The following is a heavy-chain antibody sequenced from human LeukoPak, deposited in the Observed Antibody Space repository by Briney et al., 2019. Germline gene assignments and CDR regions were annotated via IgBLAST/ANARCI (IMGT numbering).Heavy chain of an antibody. V-gene: IGHV4-59*01. CDR1: GSSMSRYY. Sequence: PAETLSLTCTVSGSSMSRYYWNGLRQPPGKGLEWIGNIYHSGSSNYNPSLKSRVTISEDTSKNQFSLKLNSVTAADTAVYYCARDYGGYSGYFELWGRGTLVTVSS. J-gene: IGHJ2*01. CDR3: ARDYGGYSGYFEL. CDR2: IYHSGSS. D-gene: IGHD4-23*01.